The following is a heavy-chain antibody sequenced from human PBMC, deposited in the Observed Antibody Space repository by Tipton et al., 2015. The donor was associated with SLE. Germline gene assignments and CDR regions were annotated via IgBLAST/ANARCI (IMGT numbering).Heavy chain of an antibody. CDR1: GFTFDSYG. CDR2: INWNGGST. J-gene: IGHJ2*01. V-gene: IGHV3-20*04. D-gene: IGHD3-16*01. CDR3: ARSLGGIDWYFDL. Sequence: SLRLSCAASGFTFDSYGMNWVRQAPGKGLEWVSRINWNGGSTGYADSVKGRFTISRDNAKNSLYLQMNNLRAEDTALYYCARSLGGIDWYFDLWGRGTLVTVSS.